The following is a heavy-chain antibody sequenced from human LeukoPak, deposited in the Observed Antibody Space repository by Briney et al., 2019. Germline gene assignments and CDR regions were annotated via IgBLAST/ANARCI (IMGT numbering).Heavy chain of an antibody. CDR2: IYDSGST. J-gene: IGHJ4*02. D-gene: IGHD3-16*02. CDR1: GGSISSSSYC. Sequence: PSETLSLTCTVSGGSISSSSYCWGWLRQAPGKGREGIVSIYDSGSTYYNPSLKTRVTISVHTSKNQFSLKLSSVTAADTAVYYCASKRRVVIPDYWGQGTLVTVSS. V-gene: IGHV4-39*01. CDR3: ASKRRVVIPDY.